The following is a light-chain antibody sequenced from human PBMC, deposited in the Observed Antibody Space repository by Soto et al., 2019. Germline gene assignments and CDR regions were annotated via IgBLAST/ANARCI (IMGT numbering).Light chain of an antibody. CDR1: NSDVGSYNR. Sequence: QSVLTQPASVSGSPGQSITISCTGTNSDVGSYNRVSWYQQPPGTAPKPIIYDVNNRPSGVSYRFSGSKSGNTASLTISGLQAEDEADYYCNSYTTSETYVFGTGTKVTVL. V-gene: IGLV2-14*01. CDR2: DVN. CDR3: NSYTTSETYV. J-gene: IGLJ1*01.